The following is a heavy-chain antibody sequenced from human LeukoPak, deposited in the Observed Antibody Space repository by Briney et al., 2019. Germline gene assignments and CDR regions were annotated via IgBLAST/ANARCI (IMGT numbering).Heavy chain of an antibody. Sequence: PSETLSLTCTVSGGSISSSSYYWGWIRQPPGKGLEWIGSIYFSGTTYYNPSLKSRVTMSADTSKSQFSLKLSSVTAADTAVFYCARHSSVYSYGHRPFDYWGQGTLVTVSS. CDR1: GGSISSSSYY. V-gene: IGHV4-39*01. CDR3: ARHSSVYSYGHRPFDY. J-gene: IGHJ4*02. D-gene: IGHD5-18*01. CDR2: IYFSGTT.